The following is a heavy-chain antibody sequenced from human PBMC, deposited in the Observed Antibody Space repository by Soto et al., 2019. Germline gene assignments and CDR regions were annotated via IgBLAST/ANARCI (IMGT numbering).Heavy chain of an antibody. CDR3: ARGSNDFWSGYPYYYYGMDV. Sequence: SETLSLTCTVSGGSISSGGYYWSWIRQHPGKGLEWIGYIYYSGSTYYNPSLKSQVTISVDTSKNQFSLKLSSVTAADTAVYYCARGSNDFWSGYPYYYYGMDVWGQGTTVT. CDR2: IYYSGST. D-gene: IGHD3-3*01. CDR1: GGSISSGGYY. J-gene: IGHJ6*02. V-gene: IGHV4-31*01.